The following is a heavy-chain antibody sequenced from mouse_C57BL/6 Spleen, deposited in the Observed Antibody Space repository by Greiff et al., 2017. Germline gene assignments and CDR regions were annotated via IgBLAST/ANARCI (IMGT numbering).Heavy chain of an antibody. CDR2: IDPSDSET. Sequence: QVQLQQSGAELVRPGSSVKLSCKASGYTFTSYWMHWVKQRPIQGLEWIGNIDPSDSETHYNQKFKGKATLTVDKSSSTAYIQLSSLTSEDSAVYYCASELGRGGCFDYWGQGTTLTVSS. CDR1: GYTFTSYW. D-gene: IGHD4-1*01. J-gene: IGHJ2*01. V-gene: IGHV1-52*01. CDR3: ASELGRGGCFDY.